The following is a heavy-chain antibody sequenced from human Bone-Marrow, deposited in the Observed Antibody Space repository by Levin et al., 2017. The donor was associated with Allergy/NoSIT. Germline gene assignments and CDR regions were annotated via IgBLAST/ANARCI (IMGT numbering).Heavy chain of an antibody. CDR3: VGKYYYGSASYVTKPYMDV. J-gene: IGHJ6*03. Sequence: SETLSLTCAVSGGSFGGYFWTWIRQTPGKGLEWIGEINHSGSTTYNPSLKSRVTMSVDTSKKQFSLNLTSVTAADTAVYYCVGKYYYGSASYVTKPYMDVWGKGTTVTVSS. V-gene: IGHV4-34*01. CDR1: GGSFGGYF. CDR2: INHSGST. D-gene: IGHD3-10*01.